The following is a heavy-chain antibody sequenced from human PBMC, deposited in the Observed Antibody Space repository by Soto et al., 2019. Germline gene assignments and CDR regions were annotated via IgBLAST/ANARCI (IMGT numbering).Heavy chain of an antibody. CDR2: IYYSGST. Sequence: SETLSLTCTVSGGSVSSGSYYWSWIRQPPGKGLEWIGYIYYSGSTNYNPSLKSSVTISVDTSKNQFSLKLSSATAAATAEYYCSSVRVLWFGRGNNRFDPWGQGTLVTVSS. CDR1: GGSVSSGSYY. CDR3: SSVRVLWFGRGNNRFDP. D-gene: IGHD3-10*01. V-gene: IGHV4-61*01. J-gene: IGHJ5*02.